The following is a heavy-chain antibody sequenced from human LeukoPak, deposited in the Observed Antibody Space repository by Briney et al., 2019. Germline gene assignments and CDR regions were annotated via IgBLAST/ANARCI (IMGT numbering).Heavy chain of an antibody. CDR3: AKGGDTAMLDYYYYYMDV. J-gene: IGHJ6*03. V-gene: IGHV3-30*18. CDR1: GFTFSSYG. D-gene: IGHD5-18*01. Sequence: GGSLRLSCAASGFTFSSYGMHWVRQAPGKGLEWVAVISYDGSNKYYADSVKGRFTISRDNSKNTLYLQMNSLRAEDTAVYYCAKGGDTAMLDYYYYYMDVWGKGTTVTVSS. CDR2: ISYDGSNK.